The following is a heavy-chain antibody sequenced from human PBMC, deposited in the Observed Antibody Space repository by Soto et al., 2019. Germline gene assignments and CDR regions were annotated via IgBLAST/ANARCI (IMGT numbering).Heavy chain of an antibody. D-gene: IGHD6-6*01. CDR1: GYTFTSYG. J-gene: IGHJ5*02. CDR3: ARDRDEYTSSSGFDP. V-gene: IGHV1-18*01. CDR2: ITAYNGNT. Sequence: QVQLVQSGAEVKKPGASVKVSCKASGYTFTSYGISWVRQAPGQGLEWMGWITAYNGNTNYAQKFQGRVTMTTDTSXITAYMELRSLRSDDTAVYFCARDRDEYTSSSGFDPWGQGTLVTVSS.